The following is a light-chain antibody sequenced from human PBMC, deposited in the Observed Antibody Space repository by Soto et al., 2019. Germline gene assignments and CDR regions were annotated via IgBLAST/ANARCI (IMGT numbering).Light chain of an antibody. CDR3: QSYDFSLTAVV. CDR2: DNN. V-gene: IGLV1-40*01. Sequence: QSVLTQPPSVSGAPGQRVTISCTGSSSNIGATSNVYWYQQLPGAAPKLLFYDNNSRPSGVPDRFSGYKSGTSASLAITGLQADDEADYYCQSYDFSLTAVVFGGGTKLTVL. CDR1: SSNIGATSN. J-gene: IGLJ2*01.